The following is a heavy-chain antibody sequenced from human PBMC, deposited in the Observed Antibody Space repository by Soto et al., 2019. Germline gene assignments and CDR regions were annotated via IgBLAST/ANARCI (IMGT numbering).Heavy chain of an antibody. D-gene: IGHD6-19*01. CDR1: GYSFTDYG. CDR2: ISTYNGNT. CDR3: AREEGISDWHAFDY. J-gene: IGHJ4*02. V-gene: IGHV1-18*04. Sequence: QVQLVQAGAEVKKPWASVKVSWKASGYSFTDYGISWVREAPGQGLEWMGWISTYNGNTIYAQKIQGRVTISTDTPTSTAYVELSSLRSDDTAVYYCAREEGISDWHAFDYWGQGTLVTVSS.